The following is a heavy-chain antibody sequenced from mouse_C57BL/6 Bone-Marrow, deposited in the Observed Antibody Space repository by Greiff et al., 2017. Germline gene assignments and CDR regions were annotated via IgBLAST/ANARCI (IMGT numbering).Heavy chain of an antibody. D-gene: IGHD1-1*01. Sequence: VQLQQSGAELARPGASVKMSCKASGYTFTSYTMHWVKQRPGQGLEWIGYINPSSGYTKYNQKFKDKATLTADKSSSTAYMQLNSLTSEDSAVYYCARKTTVVASRYCFDYWGQGTTLTVSS. CDR3: ARKTTVVASRYCFDY. CDR2: INPSSGYT. CDR1: GYTFTSYT. V-gene: IGHV1-4*01. J-gene: IGHJ2*01.